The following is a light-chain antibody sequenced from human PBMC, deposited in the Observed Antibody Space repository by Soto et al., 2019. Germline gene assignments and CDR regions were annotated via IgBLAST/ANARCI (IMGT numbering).Light chain of an antibody. V-gene: IGKV1-39*01. CDR3: HQTRSVPYT. CDR1: QDIADS. Sequence: DIQMTQPPSSLSASVGDTVTITCRASQDIADSLNWSQQKPGKAPNLLIFAASNLQTGVPSRFSGSGSGTDFTLTINNLQPGDSATYYCHQTRSVPYTFGQGTKLEI. CDR2: AAS. J-gene: IGKJ2*01.